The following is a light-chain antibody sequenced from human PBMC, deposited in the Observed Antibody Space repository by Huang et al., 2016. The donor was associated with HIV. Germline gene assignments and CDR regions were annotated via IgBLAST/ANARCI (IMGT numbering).Light chain of an antibody. Sequence: DIQMTQFPSSLSASEGDRVTISCRASQNINRWLAWYQQKPGKAPKVLIYKASSLESGVPSRFSGSGSGTEFTLTISSLQPDDSAIYYCQQYNNYSRTFGQGTKLEIK. CDR3: QQYNNYSRT. CDR1: QNINRW. CDR2: KAS. V-gene: IGKV1-5*03. J-gene: IGKJ2*01.